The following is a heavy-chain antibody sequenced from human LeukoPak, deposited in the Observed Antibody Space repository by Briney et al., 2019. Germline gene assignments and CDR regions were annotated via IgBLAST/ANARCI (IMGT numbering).Heavy chain of an antibody. CDR3: ARGEAARRSANWFNP. V-gene: IGHV3-74*01. J-gene: IGHJ5*02. CDR2: INSDGSST. D-gene: IGHD6-6*01. CDR1: GFTFSSYW. Sequence: GGSLRLSCAASGFTFSSYWMHWVRQAPGKGLVWISRINSDGSSTSYADSVKGRFTISRDNAKNTLYLQMNSLRAEDTAVYYCARGEAARRSANWFNPWGQGTLVTVSS.